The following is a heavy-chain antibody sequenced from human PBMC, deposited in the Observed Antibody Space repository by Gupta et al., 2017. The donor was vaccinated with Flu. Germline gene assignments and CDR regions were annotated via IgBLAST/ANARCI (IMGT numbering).Heavy chain of an antibody. CDR3: ASDDYDSRGTHF. V-gene: IGHV3-48*01. CDR2: ISGSGYTI. J-gene: IGHJ4*02. CDR1: TVSSYG. D-gene: IGHD3-22*01. Sequence: TVSSYGMNCVRQLPGKVLEWLSYISGSGYTINDADSVKGRLTIYRDNDQNALYLQMNSLRAEDTAVYYWASDDYDSRGTHFWGQGTLVTVSS.